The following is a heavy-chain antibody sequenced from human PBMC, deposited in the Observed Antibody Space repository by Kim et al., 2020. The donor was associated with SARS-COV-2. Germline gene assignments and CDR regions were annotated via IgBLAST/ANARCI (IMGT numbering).Heavy chain of an antibody. CDR2: IDPSDSYT. J-gene: IGHJ6*02. CDR3: ARSCSGGSCYSPYYYYYYGMDV. CDR1: GYSFTSYW. D-gene: IGHD2-15*01. Sequence: GESLKISCKGSGYSFTSYWISWVRQMPGKGLEWMGRIDPSDSYTNYSPSFQGHVTISADKSISTAYLQWSSLKASDTAMYSCARSCSGGSCYSPYYYYYYGMDVWGQGTTVTVSS. V-gene: IGHV5-10-1*01.